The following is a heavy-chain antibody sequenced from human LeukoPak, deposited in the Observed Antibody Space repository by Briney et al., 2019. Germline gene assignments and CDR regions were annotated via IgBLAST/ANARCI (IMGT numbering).Heavy chain of an antibody. CDR1: GFTFGDYA. V-gene: IGHV3-49*04. CDR3: TSGRVFGVVTPLFDY. Sequence: PGRSLRLSCTASGFTFGDYAMSWVRQAPGKGLEWVGFIRSKAYGGTTEYAASVKGRFTNSRDDSKSIAYLQMNSLKTEDTAVYYCTSGRVFGVVTPLFDYWGQGTLVTVSS. D-gene: IGHD3-3*01. J-gene: IGHJ4*02. CDR2: IRSKAYGGTT.